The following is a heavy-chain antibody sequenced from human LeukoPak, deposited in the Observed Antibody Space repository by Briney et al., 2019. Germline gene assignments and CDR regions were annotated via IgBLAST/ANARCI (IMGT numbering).Heavy chain of an antibody. CDR3: ARWRGSTSERSDY. CDR1: GGTFSDYW. V-gene: IGHV3-7*01. D-gene: IGHD2-2*01. J-gene: IGHJ4*02. CDR2: IKQDGRAK. Sequence: GGSLRLSCTASGGTFSDYWRRWGRQAPGRGVEGVADIKQDGRAKYYVDSVKGRFTISRDNAKNSLYLQMDSLRAEDTPSYYCARWRGSTSERSDYWGQGTLVTVSS.